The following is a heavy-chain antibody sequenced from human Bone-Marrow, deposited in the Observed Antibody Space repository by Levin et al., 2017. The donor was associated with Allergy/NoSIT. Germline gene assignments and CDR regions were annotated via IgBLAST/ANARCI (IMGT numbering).Heavy chain of an antibody. CDR3: ARLANYVWGSLDWYFDL. V-gene: IGHV1-2*02. J-gene: IGHJ2*01. D-gene: IGHD3-16*01. CDR1: GYTFTGYY. CDR2: INPNSGGT. Sequence: VASVKVSCKASGYTFTGYYMHWVRQAPGQGLEWMGWINPNSGGTNYAQKFQGRVTMTRDTSISTAYMELSRLRSDDTAVYYCARLANYVWGSLDWYFDLWGRGTLVTVSS.